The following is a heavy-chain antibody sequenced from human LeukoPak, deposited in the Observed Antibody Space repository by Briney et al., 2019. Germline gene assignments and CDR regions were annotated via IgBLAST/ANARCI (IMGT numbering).Heavy chain of an antibody. J-gene: IGHJ6*02. Sequence: GRSLRLSCAASGFSFDTFSIHWVRQTPGKGLEWVAVTSNDESNKYYADSVKGRFTVSRDNSENTLSLQMNSLRVEDTAVYYCARDLVAAAGTPHYLYSGMDVWGQGTTVTVSS. CDR1: GFSFDTFS. CDR3: ARDLVAAAGTPHYLYSGMDV. V-gene: IGHV3-30-3*01. D-gene: IGHD6-13*01. CDR2: TSNDESNK.